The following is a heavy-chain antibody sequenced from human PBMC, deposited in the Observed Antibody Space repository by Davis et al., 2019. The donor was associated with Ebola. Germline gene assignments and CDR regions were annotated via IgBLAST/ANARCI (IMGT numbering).Heavy chain of an antibody. CDR2: IDPSDSYT. V-gene: IGHV5-10-1*01. CDR3: ARRGVDLRISFDY. Sequence: GESLKISCKGSGYSFTSYWISWVRQMLGKGLAWMGRIDPSDSYTNYSPSFQGHVTISADKSISTAYLQWSSLKASDTAIYYCARRGVDLRISFDYWGQGTLVTVSS. D-gene: IGHD2-21*01. CDR1: GYSFTSYW. J-gene: IGHJ4*02.